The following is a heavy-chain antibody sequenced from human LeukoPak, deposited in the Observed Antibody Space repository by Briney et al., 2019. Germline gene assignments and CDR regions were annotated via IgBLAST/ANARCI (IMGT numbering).Heavy chain of an antibody. CDR2: IKQDGSEK. Sequence: PGGSLRLSCAASGFIFSNAWMSWVRQAPGKGLEWVANIKQDGSEKYYVDSVKGRFTISRDNAKNSLYLQMNSLRAEDTAVYYCAREDTMVRGVITSDAFDIWGQGTMVTVSS. V-gene: IGHV3-7*01. CDR1: GFIFSNAW. D-gene: IGHD3-10*01. CDR3: AREDTMVRGVITSDAFDI. J-gene: IGHJ3*02.